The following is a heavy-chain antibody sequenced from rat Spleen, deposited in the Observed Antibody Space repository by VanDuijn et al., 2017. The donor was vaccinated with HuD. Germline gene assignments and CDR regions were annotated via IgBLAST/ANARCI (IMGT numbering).Heavy chain of an antibody. CDR1: GFNFNNYW. CDR2: ITHIGGTS. J-gene: IGHJ3*01. D-gene: IGHD1-4*01. Sequence: EVKLVESGGGLVQPGRSLKLSCAASGFNFNNYWMDWVRQAPGKGLEWVATITHIGGTSYYPDSVKGRFTLSRDNAKSTLYLQMDGLRSEDTATYYCATAGTRVSRFAYWGQGTLVTVSS. V-gene: IGHV5-31*01. CDR3: ATAGTRVSRFAY.